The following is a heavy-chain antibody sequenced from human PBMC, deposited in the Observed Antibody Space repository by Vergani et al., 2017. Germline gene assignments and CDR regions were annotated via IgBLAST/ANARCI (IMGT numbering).Heavy chain of an antibody. CDR2: ISGSGGST. Sequence: EVQLVESGGGLIQPGGSLRLSCAASGFTVSSNYMSWVRQAPGKGLEWVSVISGSGGSTYYADSVKGRFTISRDNSKNTLYLQMNSLRAEDTAVYYCAKATDFWSGRTYYFDYWGQGTLVTVSS. D-gene: IGHD3-3*01. J-gene: IGHJ4*02. CDR1: GFTVSSNY. V-gene: IGHV3-23*04. CDR3: AKATDFWSGRTYYFDY.